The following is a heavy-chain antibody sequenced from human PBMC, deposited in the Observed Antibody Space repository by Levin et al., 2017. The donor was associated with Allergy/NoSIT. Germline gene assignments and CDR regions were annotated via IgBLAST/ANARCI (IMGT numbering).Heavy chain of an antibody. Sequence: SPTLSLPCTVSGGSISSYYWSWIRQPPGKGLEWIGYIYYTGSTNYNPSLKSRVTISLDTPKNQFSLKLISVTAADTAVYYCARGGGSSGGGGFDYWGQGTLVTVSS. J-gene: IGHJ4*02. V-gene: IGHV4-59*01. CDR1: GGSISSYY. CDR3: ARGGGSSGGGGFDY. D-gene: IGHD3-22*01. CDR2: IYYTGST.